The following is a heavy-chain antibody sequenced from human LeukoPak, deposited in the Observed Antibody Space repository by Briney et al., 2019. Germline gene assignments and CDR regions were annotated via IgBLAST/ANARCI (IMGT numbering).Heavy chain of an antibody. CDR2: IYYNGSN. D-gene: IGHD3-3*01. J-gene: IGHJ4*02. V-gene: IGHV4-59*01. CDR1: GGSISRYY. Sequence: SETLSLTCTVSGGSISRYYWNWIRQPPGKGLEWIGYIYYNGSNNYNPSLKTRVTISVHTSRSLFSLRLSSVTAADTAVYYCARSPSGREWHPLHFDYWGQGTPVTVSS. CDR3: ARSPSGREWHPLHFDY.